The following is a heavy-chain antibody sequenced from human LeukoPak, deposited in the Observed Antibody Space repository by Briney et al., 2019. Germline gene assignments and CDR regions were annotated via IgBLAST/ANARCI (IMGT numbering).Heavy chain of an antibody. Sequence: GGSLRLSCAVSGFTFSRSAMSWVRLAPGKGLEWVSGISGSGGPTYYTDSVKGRFTISRDNSKTTVSLQMNSLTTDDTAVYYWAKEGRLTVAVVVVENYFDFWGQGTPVIVSA. CDR2: ISGSGGPT. J-gene: IGHJ4*02. CDR3: AKEGRLTVAVVVVENYFDF. D-gene: IGHD3-22*01. CDR1: GFTFSRSA. V-gene: IGHV3-23*01.